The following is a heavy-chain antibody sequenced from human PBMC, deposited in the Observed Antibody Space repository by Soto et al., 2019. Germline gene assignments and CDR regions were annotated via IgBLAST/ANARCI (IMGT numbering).Heavy chain of an antibody. V-gene: IGHV1-69*01. J-gene: IGHJ5*02. D-gene: IGHD4-4*01. CDR2: SIPMFGTA. Sequence: QVQLVQSGAEVKKPGSSVKVSCKASGGTFSKYAINWVRQAPGQGLEWMGGSIPMFGTANYAQKFQGRVTITADESTSTAYMELSSLRSEDTAVYYCARGRGLGAAYRGFDPWGQGTLVTVSS. CDR3: ARGRGLGAAYRGFDP. CDR1: GGTFSKYA.